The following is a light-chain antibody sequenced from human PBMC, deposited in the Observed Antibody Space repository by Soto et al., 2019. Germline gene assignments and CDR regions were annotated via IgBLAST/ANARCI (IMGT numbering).Light chain of an antibody. J-gene: IGKJ1*01. Sequence: EIMMTQSPATVSVSPGGRATLYCRASQPIASNVAWYQQRPGQPPRLLIYGASTRATGIPARFSGSGSGTEFTLTISSLQSEDFAVYYCQQYNNWPPWTFGQGTKVDIK. CDR2: GAS. CDR1: QPIASN. V-gene: IGKV3-15*01. CDR3: QQYNNWPPWT.